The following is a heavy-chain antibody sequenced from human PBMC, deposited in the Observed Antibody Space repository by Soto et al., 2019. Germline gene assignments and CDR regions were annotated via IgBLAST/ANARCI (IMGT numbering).Heavy chain of an antibody. Sequence: QLLLQESGPGLVKPSETLSLTCTVSGGSINIYTHYWAWIRQPPGKGLEWIGNIYYSGTTYYNPSLKSRVTISVDTSRNQFSLNLTSVTAADTAVYYCARHGNAYRHWFDPWGQGTLVTVSS. CDR1: GGSINIYTHY. CDR3: ARHGNAYRHWFDP. V-gene: IGHV4-39*01. J-gene: IGHJ5*02. D-gene: IGHD4-4*01. CDR2: IYYSGTT.